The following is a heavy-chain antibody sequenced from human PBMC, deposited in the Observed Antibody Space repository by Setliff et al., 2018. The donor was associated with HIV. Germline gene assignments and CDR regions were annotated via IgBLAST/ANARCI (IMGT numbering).Heavy chain of an antibody. CDR2: VNPNSGGT. D-gene: IGHD3-9*01. CDR3: ARDLTGDLFFDY. J-gene: IGHJ4*02. Sequence: VSCKASGYTFTGYDMHWVRQAPGQGLEWMGWVNPNSGGTNYAQKFQGRVTMTRDTSISTAYMELSRLRSDDTAVYYCARDLTGDLFFDYWGQGTLVTVSS. V-gene: IGHV1-2*02. CDR1: GYTFTGYD.